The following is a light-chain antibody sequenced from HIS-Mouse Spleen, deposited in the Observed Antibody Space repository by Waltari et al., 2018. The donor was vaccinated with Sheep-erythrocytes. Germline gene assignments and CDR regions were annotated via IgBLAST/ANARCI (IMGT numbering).Light chain of an antibody. Sequence: QSALTQPRSVSGSPGQSVTISCTGTSSDVGGYNYVSWYQQHPGKPPKLMIYDVSKRPSGVRARFSGSKSGNTASLTISGLQAEDEADYYCCSYAGSYNHVFATGTKVTVL. J-gene: IGLJ1*01. CDR2: DVS. CDR1: SSDVGGYNY. V-gene: IGLV2-11*01. CDR3: CSYAGSYNHV.